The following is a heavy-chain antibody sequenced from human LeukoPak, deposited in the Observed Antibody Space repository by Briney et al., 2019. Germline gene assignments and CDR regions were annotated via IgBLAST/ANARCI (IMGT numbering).Heavy chain of an antibody. D-gene: IGHD3-10*01. Sequence: GGSLRLSCAASGFTLRNYAMSWVRQAPGKGLEWVSGLTGSGKTIYYADSVQGRFTISRDNSKNTLFLQMNSLRAEDSAVYYCAKEIRYFNSGTYQFYFDYWGQGTLVTVSS. J-gene: IGHJ4*02. V-gene: IGHV3-23*01. CDR3: AKEIRYFNSGTYQFYFDY. CDR1: GFTLRNYA. CDR2: LTGSGKTI.